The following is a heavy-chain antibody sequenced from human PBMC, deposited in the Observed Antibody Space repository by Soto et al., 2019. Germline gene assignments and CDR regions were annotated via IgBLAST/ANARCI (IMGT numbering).Heavy chain of an antibody. CDR1: GCTCSGYG. CDR2: ISASSGCR. CDR3: ARKQVIGYYNGLAG. V-gene: IGHV3-21*01. J-gene: IGHJ6*02. Sequence: PGGPLRLCGGASGCTCSGYGRNWVSTAPGKGLEWVSAISASSGCRYYADSVKCRFTGSRDNSNNSLYLQMDNLRAEDTAVYYCARKQVIGYYNGLAGLGHGPKVT. D-gene: IGHD2-15*01.